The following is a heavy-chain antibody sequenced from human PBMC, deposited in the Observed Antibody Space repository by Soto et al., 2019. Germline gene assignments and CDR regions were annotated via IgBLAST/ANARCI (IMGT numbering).Heavy chain of an antibody. CDR1: GGSISSYY. J-gene: IGHJ5*02. CDR3: ATATFQVPFDP. CDR2: IYYSGST. V-gene: IGHV4-30-4*01. Sequence: PSETLSLTCTVSGGSISSYYWNWIRQPPGKGLEWIGYIYYSGSTHYNPSLKSRVTISVDTSKNQFSLKLSSVTAADTAVYYCATATFQVPFDPWGQGTLVTVSS.